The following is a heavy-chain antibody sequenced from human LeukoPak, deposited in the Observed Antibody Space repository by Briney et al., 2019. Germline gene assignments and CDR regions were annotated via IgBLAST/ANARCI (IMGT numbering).Heavy chain of an antibody. Sequence: SETLSLTCTVSGGSISSSSYYWGWIRQPPGKGLEWIGSIYYSGSTYYNPSLKSRVTISVDTSKNQFSLKLSSVTAADTAVYYCARPSGGSGSLLDPWGQGTLVTVSS. CDR1: GGSISSSSYY. D-gene: IGHD3-22*01. J-gene: IGHJ5*02. CDR3: ARPSGGSGSLLDP. CDR2: IYYSGST. V-gene: IGHV4-39*01.